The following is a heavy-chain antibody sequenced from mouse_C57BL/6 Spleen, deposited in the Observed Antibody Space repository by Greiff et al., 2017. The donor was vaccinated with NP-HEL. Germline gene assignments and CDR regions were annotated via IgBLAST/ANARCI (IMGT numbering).Heavy chain of an antibody. CDR2: INPSTGGT. CDR3: ARKDDGYSY. Sequence: EVKLQQSGPELVKPGASVKISCKASGYSFTGYYMNWVKQSPEKSLEWIGEINPSTGGTTYNQKFKAKATLTVYKYSSTAYMKLKSLTSEDSAVYYCARKDDGYSYWGQGTTLTVSS. J-gene: IGHJ2*01. V-gene: IGHV1-42*01. CDR1: GYSFTGYY. D-gene: IGHD2-3*01.